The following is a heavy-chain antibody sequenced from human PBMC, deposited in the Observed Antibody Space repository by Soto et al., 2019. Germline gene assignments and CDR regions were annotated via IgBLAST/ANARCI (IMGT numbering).Heavy chain of an antibody. CDR1: GYSISSSNW. J-gene: IGHJ3*02. D-gene: IGHD6-13*01. CDR2: VYYSGST. CDR3: ARNHVFPDSSSWAGDAFDI. V-gene: IGHV4-28*01. Sequence: QVQLQESGPGLVKPSDTLSLTCAVSGYSISSSNWWGWIRQPPGKGLEWIGYVYYSGSTNYNPSLKSRVTMSAATTKNQFSLKLSSVTAVDTAVYYCARNHVFPDSSSWAGDAFDIWGQGTMVTVSS.